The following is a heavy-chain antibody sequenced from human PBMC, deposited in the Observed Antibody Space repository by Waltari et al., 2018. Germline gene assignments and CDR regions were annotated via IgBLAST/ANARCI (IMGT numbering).Heavy chain of an antibody. CDR3: ARKRYGRDY. D-gene: IGHD1-26*01. CDR2: INPYSGDT. V-gene: IGHV1-2*02. CDR1: GYTFTRHY. Sequence: QVHLVQSGAEVRKPGASVRVSCKSSGYTFTRHYVHWVRQAPGQRPEWMGWINPYSGDTSYALKFQDRFTMTRDTSISTAYMELSSLRSEDTAVYYCARKRYGRDYWGQGTLVTVSS. J-gene: IGHJ4*02.